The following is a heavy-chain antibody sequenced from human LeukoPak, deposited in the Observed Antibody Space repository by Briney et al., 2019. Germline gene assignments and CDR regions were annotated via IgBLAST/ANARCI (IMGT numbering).Heavy chain of an antibody. D-gene: IGHD3-3*01. CDR3: ARVIWSGYYQIDY. CDR2: ISSSSGYI. Sequence: GGSLRLSCAASGFTFSTYSMNWVRQAPGKGLEWVSSISSSSGYIYYADSVKGRFTISRDNAKNSPYLQMNSLRAEDTAVYYCARVIWSGYYQIDYWGQGTLVTVSS. V-gene: IGHV3-21*01. J-gene: IGHJ4*02. CDR1: GFTFSTYS.